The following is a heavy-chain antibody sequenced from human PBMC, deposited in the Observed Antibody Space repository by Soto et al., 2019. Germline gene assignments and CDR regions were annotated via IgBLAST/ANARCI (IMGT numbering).Heavy chain of an antibody. CDR3: ARDLIAVAGTGY. V-gene: IGHV3-30-3*01. Sequence: GGSLRLSFAASGFTFSSYAMHWVRQAPGKGLEWVAVISYDGSNKYYADSVKGRFTISRDNSKNTLYLQMNSLRAEDTAVYYCARDLIAVAGTGYWGQGTLVTVSS. CDR2: ISYDGSNK. CDR1: GFTFSSYA. J-gene: IGHJ4*02. D-gene: IGHD6-19*01.